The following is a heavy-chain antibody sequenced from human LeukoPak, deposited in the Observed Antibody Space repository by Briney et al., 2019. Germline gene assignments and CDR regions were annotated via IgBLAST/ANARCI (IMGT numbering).Heavy chain of an antibody. CDR3: ARDDRDLDY. CDR2: INPSGGST. V-gene: IGHV1-46*01. CDR1: GYTFTSYY. Sequence: ASVKVSCKASGYTFTSYYMHWVRQAPGQGLEWMGIINPSGGSTSYAQRFQGRVTMTTDTSTSTAYMELRSLRSDDTAVYYCARDDRDLDYWGQGTLVTVSS. J-gene: IGHJ4*02.